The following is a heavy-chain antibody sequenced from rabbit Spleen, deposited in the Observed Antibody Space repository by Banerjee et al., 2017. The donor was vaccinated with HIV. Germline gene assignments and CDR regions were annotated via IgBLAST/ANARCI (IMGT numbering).Heavy chain of an antibody. Sequence: QLKESGGGLVQPGGSLKLSCKASGFTLSSYYMNWVRQAPGKGLEWIGYIDPVFGITYYANWVNGRFSISRENAQNTVFLQMTSLTAADTATYFCARWDSYDDYTDSYYFNLWGQGTLVTVS. D-gene: IGHD2-1*01. J-gene: IGHJ4*01. V-gene: IGHV1S7*01. CDR1: GFTLSSYY. CDR2: IDPVFGIT. CDR3: ARWDSYDDYTDSYYFNL.